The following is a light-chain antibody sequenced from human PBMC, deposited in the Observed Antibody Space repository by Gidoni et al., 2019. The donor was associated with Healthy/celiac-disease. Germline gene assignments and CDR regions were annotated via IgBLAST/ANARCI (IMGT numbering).Light chain of an antibody. CDR3: SSYTSSSTLVV. J-gene: IGLJ2*01. V-gene: IGLV2-14*03. CDR1: SSDVGGYNY. CDR2: DVS. Sequence: QSPLTHPASVSASPGQSITISCTGTSSDVGGYNYVSWYQQHPGKAPKLMIYDVSNRPSGVSNRFSGSKSGNTASLTISGLQAEDEADYYCSSYTSSSTLVVFGGGTKLTVL.